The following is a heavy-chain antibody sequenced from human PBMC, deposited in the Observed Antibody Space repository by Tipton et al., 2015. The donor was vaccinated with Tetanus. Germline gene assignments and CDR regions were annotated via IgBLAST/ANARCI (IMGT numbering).Heavy chain of an antibody. CDR2: ISRSGGST. V-gene: IGHV3-23*01. D-gene: IGHD3-3*01. CDR3: ARERFVEWLGPLDC. CDR1: AITFSTYA. J-gene: IGHJ4*02. Sequence: SLRLSCVDSAITFSTYAMSWVRQAPGKGLEWVSGISRSGGSTYYADSVKGRFTISRDNSQRTLYLQMDSLRVEDTATYFCARERFVEWLGPLDCRGQGTLVTVSS.